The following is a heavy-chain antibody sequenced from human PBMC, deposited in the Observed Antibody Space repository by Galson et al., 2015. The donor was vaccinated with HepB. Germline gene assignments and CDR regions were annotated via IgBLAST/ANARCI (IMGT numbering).Heavy chain of an antibody. CDR2: IYYSGST. CDR3: ARGGRNYYYGMDV. Sequence: ETLSLTCTVSGGSISSGGYYWSWIRQHPGKGLEWIGYIYYSGSTYYNPSLKSRVTISVDTSKNQFSLKLSSVTAADTAVYYCARGGRNYYYGMDVWGQGTTVTVSS. D-gene: IGHD2-15*01. J-gene: IGHJ6*02. CDR1: GGSISSGGYY. V-gene: IGHV4-61*08.